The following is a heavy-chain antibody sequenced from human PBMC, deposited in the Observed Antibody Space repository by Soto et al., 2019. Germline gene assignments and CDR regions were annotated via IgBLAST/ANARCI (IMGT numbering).Heavy chain of an antibody. J-gene: IGHJ4*02. CDR2: IDPSDSYT. Sequence: SLTITFNGSGKGFTWYSIIWVPQMPGKGLEWMGRIDPSDSYTNYSPSFQGHVTISADKSISTAYLQWSSLKASDTAMYYCARHPPSNFGSSGYDYWGQGPLVTVFS. D-gene: IGHD3-22*01. V-gene: IGHV5-10-1*01. CDR3: ARHPPSNFGSSGYDY. CDR1: GKGFTWYS.